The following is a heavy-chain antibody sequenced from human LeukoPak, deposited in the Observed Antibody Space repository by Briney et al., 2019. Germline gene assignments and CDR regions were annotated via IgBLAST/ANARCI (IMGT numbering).Heavy chain of an antibody. D-gene: IGHD3-10*01. CDR1: GFTFSSYA. CDR2: ISYDGGNK. Sequence: GRSLRLSCAASGFTFSSYAMHWVRQAPGKGLEWVAVISYDGGNKYYADSVKGRFTVSRDNSKNTLYLQMNSLRAEDTAVYYCARDPNYYGSGSYPHWFDPWGQGTLVTVSS. J-gene: IGHJ5*02. V-gene: IGHV3-30*04. CDR3: ARDPNYYGSGSYPHWFDP.